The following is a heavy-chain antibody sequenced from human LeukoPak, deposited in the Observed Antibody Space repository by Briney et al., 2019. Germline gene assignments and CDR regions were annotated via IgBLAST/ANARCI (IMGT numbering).Heavy chain of an antibody. CDR3: AREHYSYGSFDY. D-gene: IGHD5-18*01. CDR1: GFTFSSYS. CDR2: ISSSSSYI. V-gene: IGHV3-21*01. J-gene: IGHJ4*02. Sequence: GGSLRLSCAASGFTFSSYSMNWVRQAPGKGLEWVSSISSSSSYIYYADSVKGRFTISRDNAKNSLYLQMNSLRAEDTAVYCCAREHYSYGSFDYWGQGTLVTVSS.